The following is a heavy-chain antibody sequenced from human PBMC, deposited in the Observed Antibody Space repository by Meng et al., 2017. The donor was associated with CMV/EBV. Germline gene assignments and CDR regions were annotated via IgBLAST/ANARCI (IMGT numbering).Heavy chain of an antibody. J-gene: IGHJ4*02. CDR1: GFTFDDYA. CDR2: ISWNSGSI. D-gene: IGHD6-6*01. CDR3: ARDGYSSSWHY. Sequence: SLKISCAASGFTFDDYAMHWVRQAPGKGLEWVSGISWNSGSIGYADSVKGRFTISRDNAKNSLYLQMNSLRAEDTAVYYCARDGYSSSWHYWGQGTLVTVSS. V-gene: IGHV3-9*01.